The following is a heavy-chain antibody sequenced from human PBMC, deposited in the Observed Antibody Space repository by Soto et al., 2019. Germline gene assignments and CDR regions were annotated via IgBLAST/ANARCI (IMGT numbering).Heavy chain of an antibody. J-gene: IGHJ4*02. V-gene: IGHV3-23*01. CDR2: ISGSGGST. CDR1: GCTFISYA. Sequence: GGSLRLSCAASGCTFISYAMSWVRQAPGKGLEWVSAISGSGGSTYYADSVKGRFTISRDNSKNTLYLQMNSLRAEDTAVYYCAKLAVLRFLEPAGFLDYWGQGTQVTVSS. D-gene: IGHD3-3*01. CDR3: AKLAVLRFLEPAGFLDY.